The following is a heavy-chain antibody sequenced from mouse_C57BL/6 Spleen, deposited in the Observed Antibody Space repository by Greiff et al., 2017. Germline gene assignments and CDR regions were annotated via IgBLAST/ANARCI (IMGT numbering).Heavy chain of an antibody. CDR2: ISSGSSTI. D-gene: IGHD2-4*01. CDR1: GFTFSDYG. CDR3: ARGGYYDSYYYAMDY. J-gene: IGHJ4*01. V-gene: IGHV5-17*01. Sequence: DVMLVESGGGLVKPGGSLKLSCAASGFTFSDYGMHWVRQAPEKGLEWVAYISSGSSTIYYADTVKGRFTISRDNAKNTLFLQMTSLRSEDTAMYYCARGGYYDSYYYAMDYWGQGTSVTVSS.